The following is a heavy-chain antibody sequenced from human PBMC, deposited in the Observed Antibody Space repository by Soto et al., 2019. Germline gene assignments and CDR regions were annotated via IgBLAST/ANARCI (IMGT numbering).Heavy chain of an antibody. D-gene: IGHD2-15*01. V-gene: IGHV1-69*13. CDR1: GGTFSSYA. CDR3: ASDYCSGGSCYSHLSDY. CDR2: IIPIFGTA. J-gene: IGHJ4*02. Sequence: SVKVSCKASGGTFSSYAISWVRQAPGQGLEWMGGIIPIFGTANYAQKFQGRVTITADESTSTAYMELSSLRSEDTAVYYCASDYCSGGSCYSHLSDYWGQGTLVTVSS.